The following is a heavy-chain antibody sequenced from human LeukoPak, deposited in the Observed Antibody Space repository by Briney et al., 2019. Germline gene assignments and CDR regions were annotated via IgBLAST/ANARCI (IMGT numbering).Heavy chain of an antibody. CDR1: GFTFSNYG. Sequence: GGSLRLSCAASGFTFSNYGIYWVRQAPGKGLEWVAFIRYDGANKYYADSVKGRFTISRDNSKNTVYLQMNSLRAEDTALYYCATRVIPAAMRDYWGQGTLVTVSS. J-gene: IGHJ4*02. CDR3: ATRVIPAAMRDY. D-gene: IGHD2-2*01. CDR2: IRYDGANK. V-gene: IGHV3-30*02.